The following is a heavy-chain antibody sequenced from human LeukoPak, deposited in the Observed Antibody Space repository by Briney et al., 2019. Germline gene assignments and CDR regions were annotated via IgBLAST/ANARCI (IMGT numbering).Heavy chain of an antibody. V-gene: IGHV3-74*01. D-gene: IGHD1-26*01. J-gene: IGHJ4*02. CDR1: GFTFSSYG. CDR2: IETDGTRA. Sequence: GGSLRLSCAASGFTFSSYGMHWVRQVPGKGLEWISWIETDGTRAGYVDSVRGRFTVSRDNAESTLYLQMNSLRAEDTAVYYCARDQVGTMPEDYWGQGTLVTVSS. CDR3: ARDQVGTMPEDY.